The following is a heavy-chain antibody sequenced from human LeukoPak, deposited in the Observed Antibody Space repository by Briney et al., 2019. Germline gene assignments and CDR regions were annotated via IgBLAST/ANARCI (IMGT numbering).Heavy chain of an antibody. D-gene: IGHD6-19*01. CDR3: ARAAGYSSDWYWFDP. Sequence: PGESLRLSCAASGFTFSGYWMHWVRQAPGKGLVWVSRINTDGSSTSYADSVKGRFTISRDNAKNTLYLQMNSLRAEDTGVYYCARAAGYSSDWYWFDPWGQGTLVTVSS. CDR2: INTDGSST. CDR1: GFTFSGYW. J-gene: IGHJ5*02. V-gene: IGHV3-74*01.